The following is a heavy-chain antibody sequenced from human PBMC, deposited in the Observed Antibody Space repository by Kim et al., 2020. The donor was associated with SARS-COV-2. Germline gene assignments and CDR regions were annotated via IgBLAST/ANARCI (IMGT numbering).Heavy chain of an antibody. D-gene: IGHD1-7*01. CDR2: IRSKAYGGTT. J-gene: IGHJ5*02. CDR1: GFTFGDYA. CDR3: TRDLISEVVTGTNWFDP. Sequence: GGSLRLSCTASGFTFGDYAMSWVRQAPGKGLEWVGFIRSKAYGGTTEYAASVKGRFTISRDDSKSIAYLQMNSLKTEDTAVYYCTRDLISEVVTGTNWFDPWGQGTLVTVSS. V-gene: IGHV3-49*04.